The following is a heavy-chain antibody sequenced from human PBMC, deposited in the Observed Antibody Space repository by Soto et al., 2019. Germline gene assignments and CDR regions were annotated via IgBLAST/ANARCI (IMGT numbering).Heavy chain of an antibody. J-gene: IGHJ5*02. D-gene: IGHD3-3*01. CDR3: ARGGNYDFWSGFGDINWFDP. V-gene: IGHV4-30-2*01. CDR2: IYHSGST. CDR1: GGSISSGGYS. Sequence: SETLSLTCAVSGGSISSGGYSWSWIRQPPGKGLEWIGYIYHSGSTYYNPSLKSRVTISVDRSKNQFSLKLSSVTAADTAVYYCARGGNYDFWSGFGDINWFDPWGQGTLVTVS.